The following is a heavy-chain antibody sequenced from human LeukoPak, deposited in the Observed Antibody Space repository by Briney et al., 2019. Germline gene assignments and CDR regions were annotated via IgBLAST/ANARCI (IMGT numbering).Heavy chain of an antibody. J-gene: IGHJ4*02. CDR2: IGYTGTT. D-gene: IGHD2-8*02. CDR3: ARRMGSGATYPRTFDY. V-gene: IGHV4-39*01. CDR1: GGSISTRNHY. Sequence: PSETLSLTCTVTGGSISTRNHYWGWLRQPPGKGLEWIGSIGYTGTTNSNPSLKSRVTLSADTSKNQVSLTLSSVTAADTAVYFCARRMGSGATYPRTFDYWGQGTLVTVSS.